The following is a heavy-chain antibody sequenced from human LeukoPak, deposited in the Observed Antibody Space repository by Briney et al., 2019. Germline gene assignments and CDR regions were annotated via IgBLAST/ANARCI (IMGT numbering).Heavy chain of an antibody. D-gene: IGHD2-2*01. CDR2: INPNSGGT. CDR3: ARDGGCSSTSCYGYYYYYYMDV. J-gene: IGHJ6*03. Sequence: ASVKVSCKASGYTFTGYYMHWVRQAPGQGLEWMGWINPNSGGTNYAQKFQGRVTMTRDTSISTAYMELSRLRSDDTAVYYCARDGGCSSTSCYGYYYYYYMDVCGKGTTVTVSS. CDR1: GYTFTGYY. V-gene: IGHV1-2*02.